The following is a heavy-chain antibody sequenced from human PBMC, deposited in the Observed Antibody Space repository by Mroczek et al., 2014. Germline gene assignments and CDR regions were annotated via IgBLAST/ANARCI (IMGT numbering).Heavy chain of an antibody. D-gene: IGHD3-3*01. V-gene: IGHV3-21*01. CDR2: ISSSSSYI. Sequence: VQLQESGEAWSSLGGSLRLSCAASGFTFSSYSMNWVRQAPGKGLEWVSSISSSSSYIYYADSVKGRFTISRDNAKNSLYLQMNSLRAEDTAVYYCARGAPGIFGVVTRGLFDYWGQGTLVTVSS. CDR1: GFTFSSYS. J-gene: IGHJ4*02. CDR3: ARGAPGIFGVVTRGLFDY.